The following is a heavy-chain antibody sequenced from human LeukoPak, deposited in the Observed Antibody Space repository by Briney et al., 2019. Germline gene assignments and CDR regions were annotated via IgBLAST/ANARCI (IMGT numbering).Heavy chain of an antibody. D-gene: IGHD3-22*01. CDR2: IYHSGST. V-gene: IGHV4-38-2*02. J-gene: IGHJ3*02. CDR3: ARDTANDSSGRDAFDI. Sequence: SETLSLTCTVSGYSISSGYYWGWIRQPPGKGLEWIGSIYHSGSTNYNPSLKSRVTISVDTSKNQFSLKLSSVTAADTAVYYCARDTANDSSGRDAFDIWGQGTMVTVSS. CDR1: GYSISSGYY.